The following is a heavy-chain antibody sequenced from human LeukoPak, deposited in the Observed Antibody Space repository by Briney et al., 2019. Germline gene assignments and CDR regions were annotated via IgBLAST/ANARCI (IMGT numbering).Heavy chain of an antibody. J-gene: IGHJ3*01. CDR3: ARVRLDRSERNLDVFEN. Sequence: PGWSLRLPCAASGFTVSSNYMSWVRQAPGKGVEWVSSIYSGGSTYYADCVKGRFTISRDNSKNTVYLQMNSLRAEDTAVYFCARVRLDRSERNLDVFENWGQGTMVTVSS. V-gene: IGHV3-53*01. D-gene: IGHD1-14*01. CDR1: GFTVSSNY. CDR2: IYSGGST.